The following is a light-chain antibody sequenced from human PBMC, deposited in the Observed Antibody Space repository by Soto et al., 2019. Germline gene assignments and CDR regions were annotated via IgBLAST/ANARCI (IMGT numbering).Light chain of an antibody. Sequence: DIQMTQSPSSLSASVGDRVTITCRASQSISTYLNWYQQKLGEAPNLLIYTASTLQSGVPSRFSGSGSGTDFTLTISSLRLEDFATYYCQQSYSTPPTFGRGTKLEIK. J-gene: IGKJ2*01. CDR3: QQSYSTPPT. CDR2: TAS. V-gene: IGKV1-39*01. CDR1: QSISTY.